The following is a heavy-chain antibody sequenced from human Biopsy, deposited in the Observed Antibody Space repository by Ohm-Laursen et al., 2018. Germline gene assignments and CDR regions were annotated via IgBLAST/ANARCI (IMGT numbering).Heavy chain of an antibody. CDR2: ISSDGSNK. J-gene: IGHJ6*02. D-gene: IGHD2-8*01. Sequence: SLRLSCAASGFTFTSYAMHWVRQAPGKGLEWVAVISSDGSNKYYADSVKGRFTISRDNSKDTLYLQLNSLRAEDTAVYYCAKDGVAVSAGGDPYYYGMDVWGQGTTVTVSS. V-gene: IGHV3-30*18. CDR3: AKDGVAVSAGGDPYYYGMDV. CDR1: GFTFTSYA.